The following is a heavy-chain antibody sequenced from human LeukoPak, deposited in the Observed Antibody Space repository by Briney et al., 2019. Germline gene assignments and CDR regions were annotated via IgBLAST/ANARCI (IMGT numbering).Heavy chain of an antibody. CDR3: ARAQYGDLYDY. CDR2: IYHSGST. J-gene: IGHJ4*02. V-gene: IGHV4-39*07. Sequence: SETLSLTCTVSGGSISSSFYYWGWIRQPPGKGLEWIGSIYHSGSTYYNPSLKSRVTISVDTSKNQFSLKLSSVTAADTAVYYCARAQYGDLYDYWGQGTLVTVSS. CDR1: GGSISSSFYY. D-gene: IGHD4-17*01.